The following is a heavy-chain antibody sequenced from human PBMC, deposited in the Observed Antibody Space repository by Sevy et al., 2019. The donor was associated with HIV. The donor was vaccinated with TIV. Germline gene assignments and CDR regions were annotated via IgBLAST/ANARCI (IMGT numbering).Heavy chain of an antibody. V-gene: IGHV3-7*01. D-gene: IGHD2-2*01. CDR2: INEDGTEK. CDR3: ARDNATVSRRGLRYYYYGTDV. CDR1: GFTFSTYW. J-gene: IGHJ6*02. Sequence: GGSLRLSCAASGFTFSTYWMSWFRQAPGKGLEWVANINEDGTEKFYVDSVKGRFTMSRDNAKNSLYLQMNSLRAEDAAVYYCARDNATVSRRGLRYYYYGTDVWGQGTTVNVSS.